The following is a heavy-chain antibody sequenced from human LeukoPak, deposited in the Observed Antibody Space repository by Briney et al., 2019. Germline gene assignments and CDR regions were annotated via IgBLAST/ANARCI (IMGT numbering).Heavy chain of an antibody. CDR1: GYTFTSYG. CDR2: ISAYNGNT. D-gene: IGHD3-22*01. J-gene: IGHJ4*02. Sequence: ASVKVSCKASGYTFTSYGISWVRQAPGQGLEWRGWISAYNGNTNYAQKLQGRVTMTTDTSTSTAYMELRSLRSDDTAVYYCARALTDYYDSSGYYHSGLGYWGQGTLVTVSS. V-gene: IGHV1-18*01. CDR3: ARALTDYYDSSGYYHSGLGY.